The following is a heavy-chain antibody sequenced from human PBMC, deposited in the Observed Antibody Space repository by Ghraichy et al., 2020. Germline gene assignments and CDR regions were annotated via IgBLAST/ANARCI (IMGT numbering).Heavy chain of an antibody. J-gene: IGHJ6*02. V-gene: IGHV3-43*02. D-gene: IGHD5-18*01. CDR2: ISGDGGGT. CDR3: AKDWVGYTYGNNYYGMDV. CDR1: GFIFENYA. Sequence: GSLRLSCAGSGFIFENYAMHWVRQVPGKGLEWVSLISGDGGGTYYADSVKGRFTISRDNNKNSLYLQMKSLRTEDTALYFCAKDWVGYTYGNNYYGMDVWGQGTPVTVSS.